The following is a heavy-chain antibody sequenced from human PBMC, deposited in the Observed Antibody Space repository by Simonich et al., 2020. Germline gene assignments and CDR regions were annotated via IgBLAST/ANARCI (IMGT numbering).Heavy chain of an antibody. CDR3: ARGALTGDYYYMDV. CDR1: GYTFTGYY. V-gene: IGHV1-2*06. J-gene: IGHJ6*03. Sequence: QVQLVQSGAEVKKPGASVKVSCKASGYTFTGYYMHWVRQAPGQGLEWMGRLNPNNCGTNYAHQLQVRVTMTRNTSISTAYMELSRLRSDDTAVYYCARGALTGDYYYMDVWGKGTTVTVSS. CDR2: LNPNNCGT. D-gene: IGHD7-27*01.